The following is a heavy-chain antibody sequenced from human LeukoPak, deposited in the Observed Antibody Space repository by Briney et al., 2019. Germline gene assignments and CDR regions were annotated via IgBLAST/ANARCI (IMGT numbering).Heavy chain of an antibody. J-gene: IGHJ2*01. D-gene: IGHD4-11*01. V-gene: IGHV3-7*01. CDR1: GFTFSRYW. CDR2: IKKEGSEK. Sequence: GGSLRLSCAASGFTFSRYWMRWVRQARGKGGEWVANIKKEGSEKEYVDSVKGGFTISRDKDKKSLYLQMNSLRAEHTALYYCAREDICCTVTTYLWGRGTLVTVSS. CDR3: AREDICCTVTTYL.